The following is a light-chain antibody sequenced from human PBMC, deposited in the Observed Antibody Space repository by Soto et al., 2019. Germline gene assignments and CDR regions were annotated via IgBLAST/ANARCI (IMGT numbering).Light chain of an antibody. CDR2: EVS. J-gene: IGLJ2*01. Sequence: QSALTQPASVSGSPGQSITISCTGTSSDVGGYNYVSWYQHHTVKAPKLLIYEVSNRPLGVSDRFSGSKSGNTASLTMAGLQTEDEADYFFSSYTSGYTSVVFGGGTKLTVL. CDR1: SSDVGGYNY. CDR3: SSYTSGYTSVV. V-gene: IGLV2-14*01.